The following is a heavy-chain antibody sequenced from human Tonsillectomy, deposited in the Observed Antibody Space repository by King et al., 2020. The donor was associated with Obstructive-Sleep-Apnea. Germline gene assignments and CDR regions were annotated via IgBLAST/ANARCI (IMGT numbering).Heavy chain of an antibody. V-gene: IGHV3-30*04. CDR2: ISYDGSNQ. CDR1: GFTFSNYA. J-gene: IGHJ5*02. D-gene: IGHD1-26*01. Sequence: VQLVESGGGVVQPGRSLRLSCAASGFTFSNYALHWVRQAPGKGLEWVTLISYDGSNQYYADSVKGRFTISRDNSNNTLYLQMNSLRAEDTAVYYCAGYRHHRSYPIEGLGALVFDPWGQGTLVTVSS. CDR3: AGYRHHRSYPIEGLGALVFDP.